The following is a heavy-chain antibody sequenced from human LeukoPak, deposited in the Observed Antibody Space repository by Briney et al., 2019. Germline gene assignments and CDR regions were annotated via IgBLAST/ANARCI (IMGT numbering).Heavy chain of an antibody. CDR2: ISSSGSTI. D-gene: IGHD4-17*01. CDR1: GFTFSSYE. Sequence: GGSLRLSCAASGFTFSSYEMNWVRQAPGKGLEWVSYISSSGSTIYYADSVKGRFTISRDNAKKSVYLQMNTLRAEDTAVYYCARATDYGDSISSLYYYFDLWGRGTLVSVSS. J-gene: IGHJ4*02. V-gene: IGHV3-48*03. CDR3: ARATDYGDSISSLYYYFDL.